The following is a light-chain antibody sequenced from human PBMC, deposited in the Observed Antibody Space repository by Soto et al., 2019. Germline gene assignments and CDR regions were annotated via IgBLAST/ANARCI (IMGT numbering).Light chain of an antibody. V-gene: IGKV1-39*01. CDR2: AAS. Sequence: DAQMTQSPSSLSASVGDSVTITCRASQSIGTYLDWYQHNPGKAPKLLIYAASSLQSGVPSRFSGSGSGTDFTLTISSLQLEDFATYYCQESHSTFGQGTKLEIK. CDR1: QSIGTY. J-gene: IGKJ2*01. CDR3: QESHST.